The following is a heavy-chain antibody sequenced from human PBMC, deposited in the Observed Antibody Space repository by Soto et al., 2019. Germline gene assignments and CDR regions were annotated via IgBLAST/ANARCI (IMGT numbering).Heavy chain of an antibody. J-gene: IGHJ5*02. CDR3: ARDPWNYVSGWFDP. D-gene: IGHD1-7*01. CDR2: INAGNGNT. CDR1: GYTFTSYA. V-gene: IGHV1-3*05. Sequence: QVQLVQSGAEEKKPGASVKVSCKASGYTFTSYAMHWERQAPGQRLEWMGWINAGNGNTKYSQKFQGRVTITRDTSASTAYMELSSLRSEDTAVYYCARDPWNYVSGWFDPWGQGTLVTVSS.